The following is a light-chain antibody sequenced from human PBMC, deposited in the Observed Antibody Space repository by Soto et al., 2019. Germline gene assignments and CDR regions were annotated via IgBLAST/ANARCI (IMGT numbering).Light chain of an antibody. J-gene: IGKJ4*01. CDR2: GAS. Sequence: PSPPSLTSSPGGSATLTCRAGQSVSSSYLAWYQQKPGQAPRLLIYGASSRATGIPERFSGSGSGTDFTLTISRLQPEDFAVYYCQQDNISPLTFGGGTKVDIK. V-gene: IGKV3-20*01. CDR3: QQDNISPLT. CDR1: QSVSSSY.